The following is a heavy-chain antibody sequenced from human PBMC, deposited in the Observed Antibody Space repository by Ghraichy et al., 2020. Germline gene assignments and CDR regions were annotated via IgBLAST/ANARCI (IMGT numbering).Heavy chain of an antibody. Sequence: GRSLRLSCAASGFTFSSYAMSWVRQAPGKGLEWVSAISGSGGNTYYADSVKGRFTFSRDNSMTTLYLQMNSLRAEDTAVNSCAKDVGRGGGSCCRHWGQGTLVTVSS. D-gene: IGHD2-15*01. V-gene: IGHV3-23*01. CDR1: GFTFSSYA. J-gene: IGHJ1*01. CDR3: AKDVGRGGGSCCRH. CDR2: ISGSGGNT.